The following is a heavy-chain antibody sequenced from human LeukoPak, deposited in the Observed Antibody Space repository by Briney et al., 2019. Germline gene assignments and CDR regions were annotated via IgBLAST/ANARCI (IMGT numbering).Heavy chain of an antibody. Sequence: PGGSLRLSCAASGFTFSSYEMNWVRQAPGKGLEWVSYISSSGSTIYYADSVKGRFTISRDNAKNSLYLQMNSLRAEDTALYYCARAIVVVAAKGAFDIWGQGTMVTVSS. CDR2: ISSSGSTI. CDR3: ARAIVVVAAKGAFDI. J-gene: IGHJ3*02. CDR1: GFTFSSYE. V-gene: IGHV3-48*03. D-gene: IGHD2-15*01.